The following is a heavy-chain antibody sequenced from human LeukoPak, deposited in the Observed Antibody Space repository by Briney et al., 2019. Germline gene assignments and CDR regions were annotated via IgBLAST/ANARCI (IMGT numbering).Heavy chain of an antibody. CDR1: GGSISSSSYY. CDR2: IYYSGST. V-gene: IGHV4-39*01. D-gene: IGHD3-10*01. Sequence: SETLSLTCTVSGGSISSSSYYWGWIRQPPGKGLEWLGSIYYSGSTYYNPSLKSRVTISVDTSKNQFSLKLSSVTAADTAVYYCARRRTYYYGSGSYYIIDYWGQGTLVTVSP. J-gene: IGHJ4*02. CDR3: ARRRTYYYGSGSYYIIDY.